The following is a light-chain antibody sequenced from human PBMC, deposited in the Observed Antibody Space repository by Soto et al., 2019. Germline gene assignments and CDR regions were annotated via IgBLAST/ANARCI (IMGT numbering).Light chain of an antibody. CDR3: AVWDGSLSAWV. CDR1: NSNIGRNS. Sequence: QAVVTQPPSVSGTPGQRVTISCSGDNSNIGRNSVHWYQQLPGTAPKLLIYVNDQRPSGVPDRFSGSKSGTSASLAISGLQSEDEAQYYCAVWDGSLSAWVFGGGTKVTVL. V-gene: IGLV1-47*02. CDR2: VND. J-gene: IGLJ3*02.